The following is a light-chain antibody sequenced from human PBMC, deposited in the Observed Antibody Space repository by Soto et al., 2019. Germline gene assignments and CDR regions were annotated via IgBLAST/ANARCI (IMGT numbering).Light chain of an antibody. J-gene: IGKJ5*01. CDR1: QTISNY. Sequence: IHITHSPASLSASVLYRVTITFLASQTISNYLNWYQQKPGKAPKLLIYTASSLQSGVPSRFSGSGSGTDFTLTINSLQPEDFATYYCQQSSRTSITFGQGTRLEIK. CDR3: QQSSRTSIT. CDR2: TAS. V-gene: IGKV1-39*01.